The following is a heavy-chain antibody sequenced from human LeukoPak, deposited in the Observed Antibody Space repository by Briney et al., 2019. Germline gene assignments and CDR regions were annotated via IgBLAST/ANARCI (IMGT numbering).Heavy chain of an antibody. V-gene: IGHV4-59*08. J-gene: IGHJ4*02. D-gene: IGHD5-18*01. CDR2: IYYSGST. CDR3: ARTGGYSYGSFDY. Sequence: SETLPLTCTVSGGSISSYYWSWIRQPPGKGLEWMGYIYYSGSTNYNPSLKSRVTISVDTSKNQFSLKLSSVTAADTAVYYCARTGGYSYGSFDYWGQGTLVTVPS. CDR1: GGSISSYY.